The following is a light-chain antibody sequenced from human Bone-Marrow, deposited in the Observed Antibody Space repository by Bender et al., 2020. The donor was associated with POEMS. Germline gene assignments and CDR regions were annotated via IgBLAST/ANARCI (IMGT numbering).Light chain of an antibody. CDR1: SSDVGGHNY. CDR2: DVN. CDR3: SSYTSTSARV. V-gene: IGLV2-8*01. J-gene: IGLJ3*02. Sequence: QSALTQPPSASGSPGQSVTISCTGTSSDVGGHNYVSWYQQHPGKAPKFLIYDVNRRPSGVPDRFSGSKSGNTASLTISGLQAEDEADYYCSSYTSTSARVFGGGTKVTVL.